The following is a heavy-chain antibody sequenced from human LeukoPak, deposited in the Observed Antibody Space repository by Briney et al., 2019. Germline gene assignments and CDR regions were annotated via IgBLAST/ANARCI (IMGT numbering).Heavy chain of an antibody. CDR2: ISSSSSSYT. CDR3: ARVYRDGYNSYFDY. J-gene: IGHJ4*02. D-gene: IGHD5-24*01. Sequence: GGSLRLSCAASGFTFSDYYMSWIRQAPGKGLEWVSYISSSSSSYTHYADSVKGRFTISRDNAKNSLYLQMNSLRTEDAAVYYCARVYRDGYNSYFDYWGQGTLVTVSS. V-gene: IGHV3-11*05. CDR1: GFTFSDYY.